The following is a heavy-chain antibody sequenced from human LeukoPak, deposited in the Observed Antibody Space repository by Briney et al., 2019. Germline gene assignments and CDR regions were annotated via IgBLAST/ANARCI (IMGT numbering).Heavy chain of an antibody. V-gene: IGHV3-23*01. CDR3: TKGTIWLPFDY. J-gene: IGHJ4*02. Sequence: GGSLRLSCAASGFTFSSSPMTWVRQAPGKGLEWVSVISASGDGAFYADSVKGRFTISRDNSKNTLYLQMNSLRAEDTAVYYCTKGTIWLPFDYWGQGTLVTVSS. CDR2: ISASGDGA. D-gene: IGHD5-18*01. CDR1: GFTFSSSP.